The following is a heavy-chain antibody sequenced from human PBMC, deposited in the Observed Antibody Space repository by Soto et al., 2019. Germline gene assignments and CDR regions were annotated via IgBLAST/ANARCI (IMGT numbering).Heavy chain of an antibody. CDR2: IAVAGYT. V-gene: IGHV3-13*01. J-gene: IGHJ6*02. CDR3: VRDLEGPHYYGLDV. CDR1: GFTFSSYD. Sequence: EVQLVESGGGLVQPGGSLRLSCAASGFTFSSYDMHWVRQDVGKGLEWVSAIAVAGYTYYAGSVKGRFTISRDNVRNTLYLQMNSLNVEDTAVYYCVRDLEGPHYYGLDVWGQGTTVTVSS.